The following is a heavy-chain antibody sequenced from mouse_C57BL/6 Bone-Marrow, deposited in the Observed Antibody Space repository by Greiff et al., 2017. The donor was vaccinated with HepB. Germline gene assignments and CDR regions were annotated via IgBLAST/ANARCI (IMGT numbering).Heavy chain of an antibody. V-gene: IGHV1-81*01. J-gene: IGHJ4*01. D-gene: IGHD1-1*01. CDR3: ARPIYYYGSSYNYYAMDY. Sequence: VKLMESGAELARPGASVKLSCKASGYTFTSYGISWVKQRTGQGLEWIGEIYPRSGNTYYNEKFKGKATLTADKSSSTAYMELRSLTSEDSAVYFCARPIYYYGSSYNYYAMDYWGQGTSVTVSS. CDR1: GYTFTSYG. CDR2: IYPRSGNT.